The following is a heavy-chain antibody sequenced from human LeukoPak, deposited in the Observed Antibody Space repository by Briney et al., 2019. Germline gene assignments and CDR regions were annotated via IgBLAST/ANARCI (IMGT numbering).Heavy chain of an antibody. V-gene: IGHV3-23*01. CDR2: ISGSGDTT. CDR1: GFTFSSYA. D-gene: IGHD5-24*01. Sequence: SGGSLRLSCAASGFTFSSYAKSWVRQAPGKGLEWVSAISGSGDTTYYADSVKGRFTISRDNSKKTLYLQMNSLRAEDTAVYYCAKDFTLAMATMFDYWGQGTLVTVSS. J-gene: IGHJ4*02. CDR3: AKDFTLAMATMFDY.